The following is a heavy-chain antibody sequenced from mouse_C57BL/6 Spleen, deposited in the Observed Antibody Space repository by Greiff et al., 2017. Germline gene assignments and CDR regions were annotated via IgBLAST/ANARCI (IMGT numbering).Heavy chain of an antibody. J-gene: IGHJ1*03. Sequence: VQLQQSGAELVRPGTSVKMSCKASGYTFTNYWIGWAKQRPGHGLEWIGDIYPGGGSTNYNEKFKGKATLTADKSSSTAYMQFSSLTSEASAIYCGAREAIARGYFDVWGTGTPVTVSS. CDR1: GYTFTNYW. CDR2: IYPGGGST. V-gene: IGHV1-63*01. D-gene: IGHD3-3*01. CDR3: AREAIARGYFDV.